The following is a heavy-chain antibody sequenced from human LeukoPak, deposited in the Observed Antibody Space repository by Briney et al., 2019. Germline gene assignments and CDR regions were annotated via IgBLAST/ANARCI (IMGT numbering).Heavy chain of an antibody. CDR1: GSTFSSYA. D-gene: IGHD3-16*01. V-gene: IGHV3-23*01. Sequence: PGGSLRLSCAASGSTFSSYAMSWVRQAPGKGLEWVSSISNSGGRTFYTDSVKGRFTISRDNSKITLYLQMNSLRAEDTAVYYCAKDLGPSHTNYFDYWGQGTLVTVSS. J-gene: IGHJ4*02. CDR3: AKDLGPSHTNYFDY. CDR2: ISNSGGRT.